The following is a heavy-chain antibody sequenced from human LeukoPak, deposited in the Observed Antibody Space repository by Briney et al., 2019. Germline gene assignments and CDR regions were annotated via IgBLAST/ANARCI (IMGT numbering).Heavy chain of an antibody. D-gene: IGHD1-26*01. V-gene: IGHV4-38-2*02. Sequence: SETLSLTCTVSGYSISSGYYWGWIRQPPGKGLEWIGSIFHSGSTYYNPSLKSRVTISVDTSKNQFSLKLSSVTAADTAVYYCARDLRALLRRGNWFDPWGQGTLVTVSS. CDR2: IFHSGST. J-gene: IGHJ5*02. CDR3: ARDLRALLRRGNWFDP. CDR1: GYSISSGYY.